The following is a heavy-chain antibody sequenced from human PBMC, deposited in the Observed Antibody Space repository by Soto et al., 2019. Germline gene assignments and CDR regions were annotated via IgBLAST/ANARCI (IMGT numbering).Heavy chain of an antibody. V-gene: IGHV3-33*01. J-gene: IGHJ6*02. CDR2: IWYDGSNK. D-gene: IGHD4-17*01. Sequence: QVQLVESGGGVVQPGRSLRLSCAASGFTFSSYGMHWVRQAPGKGLEWVAVIWYDGSNKYYADSVKGRFTISRDNSKNTLYLQMNRLRAEDTAVYYCARGYGDYDYYGMDVWGQGTTVTVSS. CDR3: ARGYGDYDYYGMDV. CDR1: GFTFSSYG.